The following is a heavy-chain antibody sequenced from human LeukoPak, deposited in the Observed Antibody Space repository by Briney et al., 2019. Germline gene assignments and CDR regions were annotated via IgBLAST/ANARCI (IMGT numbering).Heavy chain of an antibody. V-gene: IGHV4-34*01. CDR1: GGSFSRYY. Sequence: SETLSLTCAVYGGSFSRYYWSWIRQPPGKGLEWIGEINHSGSTNYNPSLKSRVTISVDTSKNQFSLKLSSVTAADTAVYYCARGLGPLVRHKPNYFDYWGQGTLVTVSS. CDR2: INHSGST. D-gene: IGHD2-21*01. CDR3: ARGLGPLVRHKPNYFDY. J-gene: IGHJ4*02.